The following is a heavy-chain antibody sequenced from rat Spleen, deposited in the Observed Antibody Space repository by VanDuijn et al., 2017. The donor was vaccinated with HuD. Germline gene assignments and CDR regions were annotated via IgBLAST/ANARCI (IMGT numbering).Heavy chain of an antibody. CDR3: ASETNGERRFDY. CDR2: INTDSRDT. D-gene: IGHD5-1*01. J-gene: IGHJ2*01. Sequence: EVQLVESDGGLVQPGRSLKLSCAASGFTFSDYVMHWFRQAPENGIEWLAYINTDSRDTHYAETVKGRFTISRDNAKNTVDMQLSSLRSEDTAMYFCASETNGERRFDYWGQGVMVTVSS. V-gene: IGHV5-43*01. CDR1: GFTFSDYV.